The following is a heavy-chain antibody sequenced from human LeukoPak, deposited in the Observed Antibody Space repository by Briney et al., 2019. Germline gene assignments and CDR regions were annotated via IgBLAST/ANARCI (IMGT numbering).Heavy chain of an antibody. V-gene: IGHV3-21*01. Sequence: GGSLRLSCAASGFTFCSYSMDWVRQAPGKALEWVSSMSSSRSYIYYADSVKGRFTISRDNAKNSLYLQMNSLRAEDTAVYYCARDPKGYYDFWSGYYPLYFDYWGQGTLVTVSS. CDR3: ARDPKGYYDFWSGYYPLYFDY. D-gene: IGHD3-3*01. CDR2: MSSSRSYI. J-gene: IGHJ4*02. CDR1: GFTFCSYS.